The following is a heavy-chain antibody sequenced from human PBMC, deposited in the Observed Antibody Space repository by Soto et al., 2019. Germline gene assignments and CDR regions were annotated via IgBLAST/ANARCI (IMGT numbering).Heavy chain of an antibody. CDR2: ISQSGTA. CDR3: ARHGGRLFEY. Sequence: QVQLQESGPGLVKPSETLSLTCAVSGDSFSSGYWWSWVRQPPGKGLQWIGQISQSGTANYNPSRESRVTMSVDKSKKQFSLLLTSGTAADTAVYYCARHGGRLFEYWGQGSLGTVSS. V-gene: IGHV4-4*02. J-gene: IGHJ4*02. CDR1: GDSFSSGYW. D-gene: IGHD2-15*01.